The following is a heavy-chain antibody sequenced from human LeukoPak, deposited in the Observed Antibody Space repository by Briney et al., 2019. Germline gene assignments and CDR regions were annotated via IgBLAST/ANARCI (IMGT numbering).Heavy chain of an antibody. J-gene: IGHJ4*02. CDR3: AKDLGSSWPSFDY. V-gene: IGHV3-30*18. Sequence: GRSLRLSCAASGFTFSSYGMHWVRQAPGKGLERVAVISYDGSNKYYADSVKGRFTISRDNSKNTLYLQMNSLRAEDTAVYYCAKDLGSSWPSFDYWGQGTLVTVSS. CDR2: ISYDGSNK. D-gene: IGHD6-13*01. CDR1: GFTFSSYG.